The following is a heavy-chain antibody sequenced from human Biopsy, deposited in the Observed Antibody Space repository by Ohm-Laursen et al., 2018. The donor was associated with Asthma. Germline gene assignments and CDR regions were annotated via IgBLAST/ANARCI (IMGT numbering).Heavy chain of an antibody. CDR2: ISYDGSNK. CDR3: AKWDTYYDFWSGYYTRYNYYYYGMDV. Sequence: SLRLSCAASGFTFSSYGMHWVRQAPGKGLEWVAVISYDGSNKYYADSVKGRFTISRDNSRNTLYLQMNSLRAEDTAVYYCAKWDTYYDFWSGYYTRYNYYYYGMDVWGQGTTVTVSS. V-gene: IGHV3-30*18. D-gene: IGHD3-3*01. J-gene: IGHJ6*02. CDR1: GFTFSSYG.